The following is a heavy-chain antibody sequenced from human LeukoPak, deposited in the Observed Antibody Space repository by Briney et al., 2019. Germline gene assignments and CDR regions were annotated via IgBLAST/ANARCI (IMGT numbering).Heavy chain of an antibody. D-gene: IGHD5-18*01. CDR2: IWYDGNNK. Sequence: GGSLRLSCAASGFTFSTYGMHWVRQAPGKGLGWVAVIWYDGNNKYYADSVKGRFTISRDNSKNMLYLQMNSLRAEDTAIYYCARELRYGDCWGQGTLVTVSS. CDR1: GFTFSTYG. V-gene: IGHV3-33*01. J-gene: IGHJ4*02. CDR3: ARELRYGDC.